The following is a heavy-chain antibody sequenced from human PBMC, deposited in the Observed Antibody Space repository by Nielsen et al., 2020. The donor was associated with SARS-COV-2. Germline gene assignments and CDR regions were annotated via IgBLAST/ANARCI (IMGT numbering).Heavy chain of an antibody. J-gene: IGHJ3*02. Sequence: GESLKISCAASGFTFSSYAMSWVRQAPGKGLEWVSAISGSGGSTYYADSVKGRFTISRGNSKNTLYLQMNSLRAEDTAVYYCAKATTVTTSPIWGQGTMVTVSS. CDR3: AKATTVTTSPI. D-gene: IGHD4-17*01. CDR1: GFTFSSYA. CDR2: ISGSGGST. V-gene: IGHV3-23*01.